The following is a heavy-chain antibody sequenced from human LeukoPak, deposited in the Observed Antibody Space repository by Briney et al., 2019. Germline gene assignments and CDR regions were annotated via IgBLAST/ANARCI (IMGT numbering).Heavy chain of an antibody. Sequence: PGGSLRLSCAASGFTFSGSAMHWVRQASGKGLEWVGRIRSEANSYATLYVASVKGRFTISRDDSKNTADLQMNSLKTEDTAVYYCAKIGSGSYLLDWFDPWGQGTLVTVSS. D-gene: IGHD3-10*01. CDR3: AKIGSGSYLLDWFDP. J-gene: IGHJ5*02. V-gene: IGHV3-73*01. CDR1: GFTFSGSA. CDR2: IRSEANSYAT.